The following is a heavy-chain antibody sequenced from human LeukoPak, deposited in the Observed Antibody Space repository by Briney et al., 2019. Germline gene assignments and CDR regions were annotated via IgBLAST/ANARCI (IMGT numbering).Heavy chain of an antibody. V-gene: IGHV4-4*02. J-gene: IGHJ4*02. Sequence: SGTLSLTCTVSGDPINSLDLWSWVRQPPGKGLEWIGEMYLNGTTHSNPSVKSRVTISIDKSKNQFFLNLSSVTAADTAVYYCAGLVGRYSSGLYYYYFDYWGQGTLVTVSS. CDR3: AGLVGRYSSGLYYYYFDY. CDR1: GDPINSLDL. D-gene: IGHD3-22*01. CDR2: MYLNGTT.